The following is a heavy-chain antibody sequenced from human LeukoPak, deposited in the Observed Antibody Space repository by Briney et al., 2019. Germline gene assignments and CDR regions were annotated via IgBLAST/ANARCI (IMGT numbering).Heavy chain of an antibody. CDR1: GYTFTSYY. D-gene: IGHD6-13*01. CDR2: INAGNGNT. V-gene: IGHV1-3*01. CDR3: ARDQQFLYYYYGMDV. Sequence: ASVKVSCKASGYTFTSYYMHWVRQAPGQRLEWMGWINAGNGNTKYSQKFQGRVTITRDTSASTAYMELSSLRSEDTAVYYCARDQQFLYYYYGMDVWGQGTTVTVSS. J-gene: IGHJ6*02.